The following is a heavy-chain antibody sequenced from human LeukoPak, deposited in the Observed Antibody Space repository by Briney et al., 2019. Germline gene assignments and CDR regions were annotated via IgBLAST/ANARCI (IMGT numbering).Heavy chain of an antibody. J-gene: IGHJ2*01. V-gene: IGHV1-69*04. D-gene: IGHD2/OR15-2a*01. CDR1: GGTFSSYA. CDR2: IIPILGIT. Sequence: SVKVSCKASGGTFSSYAISWVRQAPGQGLEWMGRIIPILGITNYAQKFQGRVTITADKSTSTAYMELSSLRSEDTAVFYCARDMNRGYWYFDLWGRGTLVTVSS. CDR3: ARDMNRGYWYFDL.